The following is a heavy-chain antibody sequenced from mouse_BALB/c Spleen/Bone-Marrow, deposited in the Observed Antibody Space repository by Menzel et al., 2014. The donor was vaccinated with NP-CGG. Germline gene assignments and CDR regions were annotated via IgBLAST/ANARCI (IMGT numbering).Heavy chain of an antibody. D-gene: IGHD2-1*01. J-gene: IGHJ2*01. V-gene: IGHV5-6-3*01. CDR1: GFTFSSYG. CDR2: INSNGGST. Sequence: EVMLVESGGGLVQPGGSLKLSCAASGFTFSSYGMSWVRQTPDKRLELVASINSNGGSTYYPDSVKGRFTISRDNAKNTLSLQMSSLKSEDTAMYYYARGNYGNYVDYFDYWGQGTTLTVSS. CDR3: ARGNYGNYVDYFDY.